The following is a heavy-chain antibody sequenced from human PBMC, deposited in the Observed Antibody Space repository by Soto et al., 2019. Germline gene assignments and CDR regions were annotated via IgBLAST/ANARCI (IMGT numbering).Heavy chain of an antibody. CDR1: GDAFQSYA. Sequence: SVKVSCKASGDAFQSYAIHWVRQAPGQGLEYMGRIIPSYDRTKYAQKLQGRLTVTADMYTSTVYMELSSLRSEDTAVYYCARDPTNDYGDDTFDYWGQGTLVTVSS. CDR3: ARDPTNDYGDDTFDY. V-gene: IGHV1-69*06. CDR2: IIPSYDRT. D-gene: IGHD4-17*01. J-gene: IGHJ4*02.